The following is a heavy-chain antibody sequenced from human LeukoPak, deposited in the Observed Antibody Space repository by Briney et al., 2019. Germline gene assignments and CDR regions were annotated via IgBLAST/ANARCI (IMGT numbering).Heavy chain of an antibody. CDR1: GGSISSSSYY. J-gene: IGHJ4*02. Sequence: SETLSLTCTVSGGSISSSSYYWGWIRQPPGKGLEGIGSIYYSGSTYYNPSLKSRVTISVDTSKNQFSLKLSSVTAAATAVYYCERHVHGSGSYYIPYYFDYCGQGTLVTVSS. CDR2: IYYSGST. V-gene: IGHV4-39*01. CDR3: ERHVHGSGSYYIPYYFDY. D-gene: IGHD3-10*01.